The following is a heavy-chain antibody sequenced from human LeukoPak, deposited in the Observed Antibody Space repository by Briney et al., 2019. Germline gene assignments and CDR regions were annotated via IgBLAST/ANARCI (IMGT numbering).Heavy chain of an antibody. D-gene: IGHD5-12*01. CDR2: IILILDIT. CDR1: GGSFSSYA. Sequence: GSSVKVSCKASGGSFSSYAISWVRQAPGQGLEWMGRIILILDITNYAQKFQGRVTITADKSTSTAYMELSRLRSDDTAVYYCARVYDYRGLWFDPWGQGTLVTVSS. CDR3: ARVYDYRGLWFDP. V-gene: IGHV1-69*04. J-gene: IGHJ5*02.